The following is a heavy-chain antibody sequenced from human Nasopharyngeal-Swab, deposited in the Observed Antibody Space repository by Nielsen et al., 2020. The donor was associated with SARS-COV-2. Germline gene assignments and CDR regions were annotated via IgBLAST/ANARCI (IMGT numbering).Heavy chain of an antibody. CDR3: ESSDRYFDWLPKYYGMDV. Sequence: SVTVSCKASGGTFSSYSISLVRQAPGPGLEWMGRIIPILGIANYVQHFQGRVTITADKSTSTAYMDLSSLRYEDTAVYYCESSDRYFDWLPKYYGMDVWGKGTTVTVSS. V-gene: IGHV1-69*02. D-gene: IGHD3-9*01. J-gene: IGHJ6*04. CDR2: IIPILGIA. CDR1: GGTFSSYS.